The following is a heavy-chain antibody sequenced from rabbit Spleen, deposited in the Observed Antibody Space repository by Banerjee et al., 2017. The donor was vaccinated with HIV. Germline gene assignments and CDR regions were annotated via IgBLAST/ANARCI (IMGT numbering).Heavy chain of an antibody. J-gene: IGHJ6*01. Sequence: QEQLEESGGGLVKPEGSLTLTCKASGFPFSNKAVMCWVRQAPGKGLEWIACIYSGSSGDTYYASWAKGRFTISKTSSTTVTLQMTSLTAADTATYFCARDSGSSFSSYGMDLWGPGTLVTVS. V-gene: IGHV1S45*01. D-gene: IGHD8-1*01. CDR1: GFPFSNKAV. CDR2: IYSGSSGDT. CDR3: ARDSGSSFSSYGMDL.